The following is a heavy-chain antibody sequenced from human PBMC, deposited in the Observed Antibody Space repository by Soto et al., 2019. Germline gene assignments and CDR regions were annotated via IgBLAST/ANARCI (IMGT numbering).Heavy chain of an antibody. CDR1: GFTVSSKY. D-gene: IGHD6-19*01. V-gene: IGHV3-53*01. Sequence: EVPLVESGGGSIQPGGSLRLSCAASGFTVSSKYMTWVRQAPGTGLEWVSVIYGGGTTYYADSVKGRFTISRDNSKNTLYLQMNSLRAEDTAVYYCVQTTGWPGFDFWGQGTLVTVSS. CDR2: IYGGGTT. J-gene: IGHJ4*02. CDR3: VQTTGWPGFDF.